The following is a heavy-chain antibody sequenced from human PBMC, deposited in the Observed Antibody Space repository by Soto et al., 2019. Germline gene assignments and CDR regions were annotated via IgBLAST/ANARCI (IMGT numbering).Heavy chain of an antibody. CDR2: ISSSSSTI. J-gene: IGHJ4*02. CDR3: ARDSPSYYYDSSGLFDY. Sequence: PXGSRRLSCAASGFTFSSYSMNWVRQAPGKGLDWVSYISSSSSTIYYADSVKGRFTISRDNAKNSLYLQMNSLRDEDTAVYYCARDSPSYYYDSSGLFDYWGQGSLVTVSS. CDR1: GFTFSSYS. D-gene: IGHD3-22*01. V-gene: IGHV3-48*02.